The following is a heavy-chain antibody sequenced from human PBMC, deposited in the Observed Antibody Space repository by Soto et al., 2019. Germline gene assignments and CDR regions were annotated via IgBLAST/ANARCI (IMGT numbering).Heavy chain of an antibody. CDR2: IYPGDSDT. J-gene: IGHJ5*02. CDR3: ARRFCSGGSCYSPGNWFDP. CDR1: GYSFTSYW. D-gene: IGHD2-15*01. V-gene: IGHV5-51*01. Sequence: GESLKISCKGSGYSFTSYWIGWVRQMPGKGLEWMGIIYPGDSDTRYSPSFQGQVTISADKSISTAYLQWSSLKASDTAMYYCARRFCSGGSCYSPGNWFDPWGQGTLVTVSS.